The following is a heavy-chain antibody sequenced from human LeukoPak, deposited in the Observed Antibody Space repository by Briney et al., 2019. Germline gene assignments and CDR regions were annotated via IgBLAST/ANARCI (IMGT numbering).Heavy chain of an antibody. CDR3: AKDPTHYRVWDYYETIGLSY. CDR1: GFTFSSYA. D-gene: IGHD3-22*01. Sequence: GGSLRLSCAASGFTFSSYAMHWVRQAPGKGLEWVAVISYDGSNKYYADSVKGRFTTSRDNSKNTLNLHMNSLRAEDTAVYYCAKDPTHYRVWDYYETIGLSYWGQGTLVTVSS. V-gene: IGHV3-30*04. J-gene: IGHJ4*02. CDR2: ISYDGSNK.